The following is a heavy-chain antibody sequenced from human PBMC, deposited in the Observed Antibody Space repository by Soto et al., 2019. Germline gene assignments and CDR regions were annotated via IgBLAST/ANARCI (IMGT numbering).Heavy chain of an antibody. Sequence: EASVKVSCKASGGTFSSYAISWVRQAPGQGLEWMGGIIPIFGTANYAQKFQGRVTITADESTSTAYMELSSLRSEDTAVYYCARDLSKGGSGYYSVPNWFDPWGQGTLVTVSS. J-gene: IGHJ5*02. CDR1: GGTFSSYA. CDR2: IIPIFGTA. V-gene: IGHV1-69*13. CDR3: ARDLSKGGSGYYSVPNWFDP. D-gene: IGHD3-22*01.